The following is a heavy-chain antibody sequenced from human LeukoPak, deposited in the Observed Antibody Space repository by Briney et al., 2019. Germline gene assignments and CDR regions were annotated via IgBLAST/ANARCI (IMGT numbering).Heavy chain of an antibody. J-gene: IGHJ4*02. D-gene: IGHD1-26*01. Sequence: GGSLRLSCAASGFTFSSYAMSWVRQAPGKGLEWVSAISGSGGSTYYADSVKGRFTISRDNSKNTLYLQMYSLRAEDTAVYYCARRLGATSYFDYWGQGTLVTVSS. CDR1: GFTFSSYA. CDR2: ISGSGGST. V-gene: IGHV3-23*01. CDR3: ARRLGATSYFDY.